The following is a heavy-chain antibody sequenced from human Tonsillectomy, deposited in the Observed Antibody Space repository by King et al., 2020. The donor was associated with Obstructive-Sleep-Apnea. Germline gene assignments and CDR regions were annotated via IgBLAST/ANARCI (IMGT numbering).Heavy chain of an antibody. CDR3: ARAYCGGDCYSADYYYYYGMDV. CDR1: GGSISSGDYY. D-gene: IGHD2-21*02. Sequence: QLQESGPGLVKPSQTLSLTCTVSGGSISSGDYYWSWIRQPPGKGLEWIGYIYYSGSTYYNPSLKSRVTISVDTSKNPFSLKLSSVTAADTAVYYCARAYCGGDCYSADYYYYYGMDVWGQGTTVTVSS. V-gene: IGHV4-30-4*01. CDR2: IYYSGST. J-gene: IGHJ6*02.